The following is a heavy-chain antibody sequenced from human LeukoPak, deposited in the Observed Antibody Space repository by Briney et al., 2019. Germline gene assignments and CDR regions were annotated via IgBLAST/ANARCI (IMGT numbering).Heavy chain of an antibody. CDR1: GFTFSSYA. D-gene: IGHD4-17*01. Sequence: GGSLRLSCAASGFTFSSYAMSWVRQAPGKGLEWVSAISGSDGSTYYADSVKGRFTVSRDNSKNTLYLQMNSLRAEDTALYYCAKVFDGDYVISLDYWGQGTLVTVSS. V-gene: IGHV3-23*01. J-gene: IGHJ4*02. CDR3: AKVFDGDYVISLDY. CDR2: ISGSDGST.